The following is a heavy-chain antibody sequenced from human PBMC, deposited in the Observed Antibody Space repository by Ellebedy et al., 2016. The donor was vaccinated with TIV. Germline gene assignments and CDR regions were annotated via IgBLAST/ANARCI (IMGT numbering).Heavy chain of an antibody. Sequence: MPSETLSLTCTVSGGSISSSSYYWGWIRQPPWKGLEWIGSIYYSGSTYYNPSLKSRVTISVDTSKNQFSLKLNSVTDTDTAVYYCARHGYDASNHFAGTFDYWGQGTLVSVST. CDR3: ARHGYDASNHFAGTFDY. D-gene: IGHD4/OR15-4a*01. CDR2: IYYSGST. CDR1: GGSISSSSYY. V-gene: IGHV4-39*01. J-gene: IGHJ4*02.